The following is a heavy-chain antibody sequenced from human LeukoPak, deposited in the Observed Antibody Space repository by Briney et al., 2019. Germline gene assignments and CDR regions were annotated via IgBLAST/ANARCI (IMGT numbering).Heavy chain of an antibody. CDR2: IYYSGGT. Sequence: SETLSLTCTVSSGSISGHYWSWVRQPPGKGLEWIAYIYYSGGTNYNPSLKSRVTISVDTSKNQFSLKLSSVTAADTAVYYCARHAQSPYSGSLDYWGQGTLVTVSS. V-gene: IGHV4-59*08. CDR1: SGSISGHY. CDR3: ARHAQSPYSGSLDY. D-gene: IGHD1-26*01. J-gene: IGHJ4*02.